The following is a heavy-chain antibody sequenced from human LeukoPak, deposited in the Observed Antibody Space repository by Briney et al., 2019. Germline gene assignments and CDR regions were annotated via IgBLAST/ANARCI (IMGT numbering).Heavy chain of an antibody. CDR3: STLTSRGLSDS. D-gene: IGHD1-20*01. CDR1: GFTFTNAW. CDR2: IKSKADGETI. V-gene: IGHV3-15*07. J-gene: IGHJ4*02. Sequence: PGGSLRLSCAASGFTFTNAWMNWVRLAPGKGLEWVGRIKSKADGETIDYAAPGKGRFTFSRDDSKNMLYLQINSLKSEDTAVYYCSTLTSRGLSDSWGQGTLVTVSS.